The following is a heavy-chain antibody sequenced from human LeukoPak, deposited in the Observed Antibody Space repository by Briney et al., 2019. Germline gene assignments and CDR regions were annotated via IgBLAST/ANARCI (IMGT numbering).Heavy chain of an antibody. Sequence: PSETLSLTCAVSGYSISSGYYWGWIRQPPGKGLEWIGSIYHSGSTYYNPSLKSRVTISVDTSKNQFSLKLSSVTAADTAVYYCARRIVGANDYWGQGTLVTVSS. CDR3: ARRIVGANDY. CDR1: GYSISSGYY. V-gene: IGHV4-38-2*01. CDR2: IYHSGST. J-gene: IGHJ4*02. D-gene: IGHD1-26*01.